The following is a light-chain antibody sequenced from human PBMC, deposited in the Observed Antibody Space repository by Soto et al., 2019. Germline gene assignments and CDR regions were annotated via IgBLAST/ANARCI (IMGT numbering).Light chain of an antibody. Sequence: DIQMTQSPSTLSASVGDRVTITCRASQTISSSLAWYQQKPGKAPNLLIYKASRLESGVPSRFSGSGSGTEFTLIISSVQPDDFGTYYCQHYSSFWTFGQGTKVEIK. CDR2: KAS. CDR1: QTISSS. V-gene: IGKV1-5*03. J-gene: IGKJ1*01. CDR3: QHYSSFWT.